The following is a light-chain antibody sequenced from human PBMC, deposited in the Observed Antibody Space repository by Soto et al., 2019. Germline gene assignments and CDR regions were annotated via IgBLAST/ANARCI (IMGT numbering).Light chain of an antibody. CDR3: QQSYSNPTWT. CDR1: QSISTY. CDR2: DSS. Sequence: DIQLTQSPSSLSASVGDRITITCRASQSISTYLNWYQQKPGEAPTLXXYDSSTLQSGVPSRFSGSGFGAEFFLTVSSLQPEDFANYYCQQSYSNPTWTFGQGTKVDIK. V-gene: IGKV1-39*01. J-gene: IGKJ1*01.